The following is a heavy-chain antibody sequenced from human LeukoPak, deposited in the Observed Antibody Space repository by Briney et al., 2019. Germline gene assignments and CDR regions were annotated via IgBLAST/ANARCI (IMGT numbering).Heavy chain of an antibody. V-gene: IGHV4-39*07. Sequence: SETLSLTCTVSGGSISSSSYYWGWIRQPPGKGLEWIGSIYYSGSTYYNPSLKSRVTISVDTSKNQFSLKLSSVTAADTAVYYCARVRIAAAGPYYYYYYMDVWGKGTTVTVSS. D-gene: IGHD6-13*01. J-gene: IGHJ6*03. CDR3: ARVRIAAAGPYYYYYYMDV. CDR2: IYYSGST. CDR1: GGSISSSSYY.